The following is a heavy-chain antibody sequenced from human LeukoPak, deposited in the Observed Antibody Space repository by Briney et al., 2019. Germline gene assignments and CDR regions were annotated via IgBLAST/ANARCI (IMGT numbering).Heavy chain of an antibody. D-gene: IGHD2/OR15-2a*01. J-gene: IGHJ3*02. V-gene: IGHV3-23*01. CDR1: GFTFSSYA. CDR2: ISGSGGST. CDR3: ARTPSMAWAPFGM. Sequence: GGSLRLSCAASGFTFSSYAMSWVRQAPGKGLEWVSAISGSGGSTYYADSVKGRFTISRDNSKNTLYLQMNSLRAEDTAVYYCARTPSMAWAPFGMWGQGTMVTVSS.